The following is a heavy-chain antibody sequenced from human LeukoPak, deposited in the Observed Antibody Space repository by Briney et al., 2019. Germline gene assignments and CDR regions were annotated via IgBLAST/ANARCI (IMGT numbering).Heavy chain of an antibody. D-gene: IGHD3/OR15-3a*01. CDR2: MNPNSGNT. J-gene: IGHJ4*02. V-gene: IGHV1-8*03. CDR1: GYTFTSYD. Sequence: ASVKVSCKASGYTFTSYDINWVRQATGQGLEWMGSMNPNSGNTGYAQKFQGRVTITRNTSISTAYMELSSLRSEDTAVYYCARGGFWTSSGLFDYWGQGTLVTVSS. CDR3: ARGGFWTSSGLFDY.